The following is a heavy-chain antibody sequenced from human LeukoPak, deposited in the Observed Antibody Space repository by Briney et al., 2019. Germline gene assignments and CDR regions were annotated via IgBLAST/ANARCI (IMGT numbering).Heavy chain of an antibody. J-gene: IGHJ3*02. CDR3: ARHLFNYDFWSGDAFDI. CDR1: GYSFTSYW. D-gene: IGHD3-3*01. V-gene: IGHV5-51*01. CDR2: IYPGDSDT. Sequence: PGESLKISCKGSGYSFTSYWIGWVRQMPGKGLEWMGIIYPGDSDTRYSPSFQGQVTISADKSINTAYLQWSSLKASDTAMYYCARHLFNYDFWSGDAFDIWGQGTMVTVSS.